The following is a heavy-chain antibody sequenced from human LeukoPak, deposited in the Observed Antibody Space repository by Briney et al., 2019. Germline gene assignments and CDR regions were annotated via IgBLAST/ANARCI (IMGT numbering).Heavy chain of an antibody. CDR3: ARAVGPFDY. Sequence: GRSLRLSCAAAGFTFSTYGTHWVRQAPGKGLEWVAVIWNDGSYKYYAESVKGRFTISRDNSKDTLYLQMSSVRADDTAVYYCARAVGPFDYWGQGTLVTVSS. CDR1: GFTFSTYG. CDR2: IWNDGSYK. J-gene: IGHJ4*02. V-gene: IGHV3-33*01.